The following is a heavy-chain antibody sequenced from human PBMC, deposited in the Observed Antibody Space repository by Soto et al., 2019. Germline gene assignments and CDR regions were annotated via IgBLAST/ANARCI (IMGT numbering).Heavy chain of an antibody. J-gene: IGHJ5*02. CDR3: AGYIDSSGYYYLSP. D-gene: IGHD3-22*01. CDR1: GGSISSGGYY. V-gene: IGHV4-31*03. CDR2: IYYSGST. Sequence: LSLTCTVSGGSISSGGYYWSWIRQHPGKGLEWIGYIYYSGSTYYNPSLKSRVTISVDTSKNQFSLKLSSVTAADTAVYYCAGYIDSSGYYYLSPWGQGTLVTVSS.